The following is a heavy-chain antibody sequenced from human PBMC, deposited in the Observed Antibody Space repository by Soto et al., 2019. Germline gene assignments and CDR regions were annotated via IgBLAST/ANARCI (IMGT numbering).Heavy chain of an antibody. Sequence: QVQLVESGGGVVQPGRSLRLSCAASGFTFSSYGMHWVRQAPGKGLELVAVISYDGSNKYYADSVKGRFTISRDNSKNPLYLQMNSLRAEDTAVYYCAKEGGVTIFGVVSSGYFDYWGQGTLVTVSS. D-gene: IGHD3-3*01. CDR2: ISYDGSNK. J-gene: IGHJ4*02. CDR1: GFTFSSYG. CDR3: AKEGGVTIFGVVSSGYFDY. V-gene: IGHV3-30*18.